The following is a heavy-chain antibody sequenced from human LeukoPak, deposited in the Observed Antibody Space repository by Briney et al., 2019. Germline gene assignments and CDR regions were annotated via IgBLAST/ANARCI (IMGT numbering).Heavy chain of an antibody. Sequence: SETLSLTCTVSGVSISSYYWSWIRQPPGKGLEWIGYIYYSGSTNYNPSLKSRVTISVDTSKNQFSLKLSSVTAADTAVYYCARHQSGYGLGYWGQGTLVTVSS. CDR2: IYYSGST. CDR3: ARHQSGYGLGY. CDR1: GVSISSYY. V-gene: IGHV4-59*08. D-gene: IGHD5-12*01. J-gene: IGHJ4*02.